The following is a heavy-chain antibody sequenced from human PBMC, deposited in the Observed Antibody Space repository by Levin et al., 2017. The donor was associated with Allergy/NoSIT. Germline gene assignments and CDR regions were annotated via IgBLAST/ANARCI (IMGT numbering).Heavy chain of an antibody. CDR3: ARDLFALPYSYGYYYYYYYGMDV. V-gene: IGHV1-18*01. CDR1: GYTFTSYG. D-gene: IGHD5-18*01. Sequence: ASVKVSCKASGYTFTSYGISWVRQAPGQGLEWMGWISAYNGNTNYAQKLQGRVTMTTDTSTSTAYMELRSLRSDDTAVYYCARDLFALPYSYGYYYYYYYGMDVWGQGTTVTVSS. CDR2: ISAYNGNT. J-gene: IGHJ6*02.